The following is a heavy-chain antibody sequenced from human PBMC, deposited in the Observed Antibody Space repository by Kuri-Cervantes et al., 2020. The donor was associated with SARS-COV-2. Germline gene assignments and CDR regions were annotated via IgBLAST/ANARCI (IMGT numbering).Heavy chain of an antibody. J-gene: IGHJ4*02. V-gene: IGHV4-39*01. Sequence: SETLSLTCTVSGGSISSSSYYWGWIRQPPGKGLEWIGSIYYSGSTYYNPSLKSRVTISVDTSNNQFSLKLSSVTAADTAVYYCARGPYYYDSSGYKLRSGPDYWGQGTLVTVSS. CDR1: GGSISSSSYY. CDR2: IYYSGST. D-gene: IGHD3-22*01. CDR3: ARGPYYYDSSGYKLRSGPDY.